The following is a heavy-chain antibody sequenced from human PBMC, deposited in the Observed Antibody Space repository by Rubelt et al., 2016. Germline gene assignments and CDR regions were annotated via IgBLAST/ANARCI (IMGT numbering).Heavy chain of an antibody. J-gene: IGHJ4*02. CDR3: ASRGRYYGSGSYPPRTGIVDY. CDR2: INHSGST. CDR1: GYSISSGYY. D-gene: IGHD3-10*01. Sequence: QVQLQESGPGLVKPSATLSLTRTVSGYSISSGYYWGWIRQPPGKGLEWIGEINHSGSTNYNPSLKSRVSRAVDTSKVQFALRLGAVTAADTAVYYCASRGRYYGSGSYPPRTGIVDYWGQGTLVTVSS. V-gene: IGHV4-38-2*02.